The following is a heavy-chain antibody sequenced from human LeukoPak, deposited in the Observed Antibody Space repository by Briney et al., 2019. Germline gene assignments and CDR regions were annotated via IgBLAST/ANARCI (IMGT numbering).Heavy chain of an antibody. Sequence: GGSLRLSCAASGFTFSSYAMSWVRQAPGKGLEWVSSISSSSSYIYYADSVKGRFTISRDNAKNSLYLQMNSLRAEDTAVYYCARDVARAYCGGDCYPHAEYFQHWGQGTLVTVSS. CDR1: GFTFSSYA. CDR2: ISSSSSYI. J-gene: IGHJ1*01. D-gene: IGHD2-21*02. V-gene: IGHV3-21*01. CDR3: ARDVARAYCGGDCYPHAEYFQH.